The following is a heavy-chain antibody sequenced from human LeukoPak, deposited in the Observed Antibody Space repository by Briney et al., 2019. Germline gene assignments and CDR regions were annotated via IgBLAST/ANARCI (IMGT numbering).Heavy chain of an antibody. J-gene: IGHJ4*02. V-gene: IGHV1-2*02. CDR3: ARGHPYDILTIDVEWYFDY. CDR1: GYTFTGYY. CDR2: INPNSGGT. Sequence: WASVKVSCKASGYTFTGYYMHWVRQAPGQGLEWMGWINPNSGGTNYAQQFQGRVTMTRDTSISTAYMELSRLRSDDTAVYYCARGHPYDILTIDVEWYFDYWGQGTLVTVSS. D-gene: IGHD3-9*01.